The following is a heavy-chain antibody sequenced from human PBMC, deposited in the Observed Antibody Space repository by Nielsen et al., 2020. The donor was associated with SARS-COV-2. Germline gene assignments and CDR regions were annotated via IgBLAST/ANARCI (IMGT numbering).Heavy chain of an antibody. CDR1: GGSISSYY. CDR2: IYYSGST. D-gene: IGHD3-9*01. J-gene: IGHJ4*02. V-gene: IGHV4-39*01. CDR3: AGTVYDILTSYDQFDY. Sequence: SETLSLTCTVSGGSISSYYWGWIRQPPGKGLEWIGSIYYSGSTYYNPSLKSRVTISVDTSKNQFSLKLSSVTAADTAVYYCAGTVYDILTSYDQFDYWGQGTLVTVSS.